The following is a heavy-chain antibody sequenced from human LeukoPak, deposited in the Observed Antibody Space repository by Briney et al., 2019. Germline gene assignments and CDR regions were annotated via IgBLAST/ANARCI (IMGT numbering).Heavy chain of an antibody. J-gene: IGHJ4*02. Sequence: SETLSLTCTVSGGSVSSGSYYWSWIRQPPGKGLEWIGYIYYSGSTNHNPSLKSRVTISLDTSKNQFSLKLSSVTAADTAVYYCARAKMRYTATYYFDYWGQGTLVTVSS. V-gene: IGHV4-61*01. CDR2: IYYSGST. D-gene: IGHD5-12*01. CDR3: ARAKMRYTATYYFDY. CDR1: GGSVSSGSYY.